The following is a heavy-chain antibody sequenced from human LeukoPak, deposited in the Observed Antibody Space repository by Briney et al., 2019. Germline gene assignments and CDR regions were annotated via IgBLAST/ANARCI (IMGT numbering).Heavy chain of an antibody. V-gene: IGHV1-46*01. Sequence: ASVKVSCKASGYTFTSYYMHWGRQAPGQGLEWMGIINPSGGSTSYAQKFQGRVTMTRDVSTSTVYMELSSLRSEETAVYYCARADSSGYLGYWGQGTLVTVSS. CDR1: GYTFTSYY. D-gene: IGHD3-22*01. CDR3: ARADSSGYLGY. CDR2: INPSGGST. J-gene: IGHJ4*02.